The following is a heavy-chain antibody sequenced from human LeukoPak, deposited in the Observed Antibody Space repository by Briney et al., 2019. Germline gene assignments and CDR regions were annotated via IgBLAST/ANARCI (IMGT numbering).Heavy chain of an antibody. J-gene: IGHJ4*02. Sequence: GESLKISCKGSGYSFSNNWIGWERQMPGRGLEWMGIIYPADSDTRYSPSFQGQVTISADKSINTAYLQWSSLEASDSAMYYCARPGYSSSLEYWGQGTLVTVSS. CDR3: ARPGYSSSLEY. CDR1: GYSFSNNW. V-gene: IGHV5-51*01. CDR2: IYPADSDT. D-gene: IGHD6-13*01.